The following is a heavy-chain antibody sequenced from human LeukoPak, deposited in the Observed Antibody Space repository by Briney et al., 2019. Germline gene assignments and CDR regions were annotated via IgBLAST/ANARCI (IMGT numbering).Heavy chain of an antibody. CDR2: INSNNGNT. J-gene: IGHJ6*02. CDR1: GYTFTSYG. D-gene: IGHD4-11*01. Sequence: ASVKVSCKASGYTFTSYGISWVRQAPGQGLEWMGWINSNNGNTNYGQKFQGRVTMTTDTSTSTAYMELRSLRSDDTAVYYCARDFAVTTQKYYYYYGMDVWGQGTTVTVSS. V-gene: IGHV1-18*01. CDR3: ARDFAVTTQKYYYYYGMDV.